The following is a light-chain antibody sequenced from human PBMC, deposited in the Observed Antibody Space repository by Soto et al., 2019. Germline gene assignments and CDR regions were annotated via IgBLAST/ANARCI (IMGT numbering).Light chain of an antibody. Sequence: DIQMTQSPSALTASVGDRVTITCRASQSVNSWVAWYQQKSGKAPNLLIYRASTLENGVPLRFSGSGSETEFTLTISSLQPEDSATYYCQQYKTYWTFGQGTK. CDR2: RAS. V-gene: IGKV1-5*03. CDR3: QQYKTYWT. J-gene: IGKJ1*01. CDR1: QSVNSW.